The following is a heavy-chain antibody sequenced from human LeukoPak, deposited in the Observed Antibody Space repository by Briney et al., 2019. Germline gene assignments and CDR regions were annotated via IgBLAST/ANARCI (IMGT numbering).Heavy chain of an antibody. CDR3: ARDRAWNYFDY. J-gene: IGHJ4*02. D-gene: IGHD3-3*01. CDR1: GFTFSRHG. Sequence: GGSLRLSCAPSGFTFSRHGMHWVRQAPGKGLEWVAIISNDGSRKYYAHSVEGRFTISRDNSKNTLYLQMDSLRAEDTAVYYCARDRAWNYFDYWGQGTLVAVSS. CDR2: ISNDGSRK. V-gene: IGHV3-30*03.